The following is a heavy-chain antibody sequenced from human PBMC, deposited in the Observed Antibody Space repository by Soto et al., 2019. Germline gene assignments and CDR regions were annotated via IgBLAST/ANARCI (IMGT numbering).Heavy chain of an antibody. D-gene: IGHD6-13*01. J-gene: IGHJ6*02. CDR3: ARTAAAGKYYYGVDV. V-gene: IGHV5-51*01. CDR1: GYSFTSYW. Sequence: PGESLKISCKGSGYSFTSYWIGWVRQMPGKGLEWMGIIYPGDSDTRYSPSFQGQVTISADKSISTAYLQWSSLRASDTAMYYCARTAAAGKYYYGVDVWGQGTTVTV. CDR2: IYPGDSDT.